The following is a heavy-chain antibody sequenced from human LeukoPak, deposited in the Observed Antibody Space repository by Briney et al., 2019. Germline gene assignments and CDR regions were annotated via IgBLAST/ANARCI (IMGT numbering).Heavy chain of an antibody. V-gene: IGHV4-39*01. CDR2: ISYSGST. CDR1: GGSISSSSYY. Sequence: TSETLSLTCTVSGGSISSSSYYWGWIRQPPGKGLEWIGSISYSGSTYYNPSLKSRVTISVDTSKNQFSLKLSSVTAADTAVYYCARLFQYYDATRGWYFDCWGQGTLVTVSS. D-gene: IGHD3-22*01. CDR3: ARLFQYYDATRGWYFDC. J-gene: IGHJ4*02.